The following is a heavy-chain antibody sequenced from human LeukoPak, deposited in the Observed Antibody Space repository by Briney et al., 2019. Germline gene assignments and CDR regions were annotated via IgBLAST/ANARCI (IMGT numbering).Heavy chain of an antibody. CDR1: GGTFSSYA. J-gene: IGHJ4*02. CDR2: IIPIFGTA. Sequence: GASVKVSCKASGGTFSSYAISWVRQAPGQGLEWMGGIIPIFGTANYAQKFQGRVTIAADECTSTAYMELSSLRSEDTAVYYCARDFRSYFDYWGQGTLVTVS. V-gene: IGHV1-69*13. CDR3: ARDFRSYFDY.